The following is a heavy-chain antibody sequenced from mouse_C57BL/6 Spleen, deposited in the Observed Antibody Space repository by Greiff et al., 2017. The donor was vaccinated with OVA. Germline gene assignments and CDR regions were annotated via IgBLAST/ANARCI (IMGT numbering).Heavy chain of an antibody. CDR2: IDPENGDT. V-gene: IGHV14-4*01. CDR3: TPFITTGVARAY. J-gene: IGHJ3*01. CDR1: GFNIKDDY. Sequence: VQLQQSGAELVRPGASVKLSCTASGFNIKDDYMHWVKQRPEQGLEWIGWIDPENGDTEYASKFQGKATITADTSSNTAYLQLSSLTSEDTAVYYCTPFITTGVARAYWGQGTLVTVSA. D-gene: IGHD1-1*01.